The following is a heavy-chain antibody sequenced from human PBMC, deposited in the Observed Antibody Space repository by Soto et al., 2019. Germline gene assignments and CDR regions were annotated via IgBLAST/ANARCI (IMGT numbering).Heavy chain of an antibody. CDR3: ASKRSAQYFDF. D-gene: IGHD1-26*01. CDR1: GGTFSSHG. V-gene: IGHV1-69*06. CDR2: IIPTFGTP. Sequence: QVQLVQSGTVVQRRGSSVKVSCQASGGTFSSHGMAWVRQAPGQGLEWMGGIIPTFGTPTYAPKFQGRVTINADKSTNTAYMELSSLRSEDTGVYYCASKRSAQYFDFWGQGTLITVSS. J-gene: IGHJ4*02.